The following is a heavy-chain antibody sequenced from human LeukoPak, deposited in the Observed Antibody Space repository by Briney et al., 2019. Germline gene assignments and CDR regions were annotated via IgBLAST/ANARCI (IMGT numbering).Heavy chain of an antibody. CDR2: INQDGSER. CDR1: GFSFTNYW. D-gene: IGHD1-14*01. Sequence: GGSLRLSCAASGFSFTNYWMSWVRQAPGMGLEWVAIINQDGSERYYVDSVKGRFTVSRDSAKNSLYLQMDSLRVEDTAVYYCARDKITGASTNDYWGQGTLVTVSS. CDR3: ARDKITGASTNDY. V-gene: IGHV3-7*01. J-gene: IGHJ4*02.